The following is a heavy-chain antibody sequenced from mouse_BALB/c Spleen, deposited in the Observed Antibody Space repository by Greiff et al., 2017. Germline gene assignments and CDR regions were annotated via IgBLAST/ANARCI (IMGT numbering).Heavy chain of an antibody. CDR3: ARQSTMITTRVLDY. J-gene: IGHJ2*01. V-gene: IGHV1S135*01. D-gene: IGHD2-4*01. CDR1: GYSFTSYY. CDR2: IDPFNGGT. Sequence: LQESGPELMKPGASVKISCKASGYSFTSYYMHWVKQSHGKSLEWIGYIDPFNGGTSYNQKFKGKATLTVDKSSSTAYMHLSSLTSEDSAVYYCARQSTMITTRVLDYWGQGTTLTVSS.